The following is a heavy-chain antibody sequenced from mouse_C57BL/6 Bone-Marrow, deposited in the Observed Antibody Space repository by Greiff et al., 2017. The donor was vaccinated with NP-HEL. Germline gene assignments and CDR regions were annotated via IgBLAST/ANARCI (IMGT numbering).Heavy chain of an antibody. Sequence: QVQLKQPGAELVKPGASVKLSCKASGYTFTSYWMQWVKQRPGQGLEWIGEIDPSDSYTNYNQKFKGKATLTVDTSSSTAYMQPSRLTSWDSAVYYCARDYSNYLSAMDYWGQGTSVTASS. CDR3: ARDYSNYLSAMDY. D-gene: IGHD2-5*01. V-gene: IGHV1-50*01. CDR1: GYTFTSYW. CDR2: IDPSDSYT. J-gene: IGHJ4*01.